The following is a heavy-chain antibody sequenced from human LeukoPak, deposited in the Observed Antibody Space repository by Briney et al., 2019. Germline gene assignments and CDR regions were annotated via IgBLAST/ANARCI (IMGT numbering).Heavy chain of an antibody. CDR3: ARDRDTGYSSSWYFPPPNWFDP. CDR2: ISSSSSTI. CDR1: GFTFSSYS. D-gene: IGHD6-13*01. J-gene: IGHJ5*02. V-gene: IGHV3-48*01. Sequence: PGGSLRLSCAASGFTFSSYSMNWVRQAPGKGLEWVSYISSSSSTIYYADSVKGRFTISRDNAKNSLYLQMNSLRAEDTAVYYCARDRDTGYSSSWYFPPPNWFDPWGQGTLVTVSS.